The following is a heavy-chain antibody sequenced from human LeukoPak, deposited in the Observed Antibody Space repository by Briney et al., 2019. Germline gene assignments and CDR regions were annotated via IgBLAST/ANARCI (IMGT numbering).Heavy chain of an antibody. CDR2: IYYTGST. CDR1: GGSISSYF. CDR3: AREGSYSGSGSPPLEH. Sequence: SETLSLTCTVSGGSISSYFWSWIRQPPGKGLEWIGYIYYTGSTNYNPSLKSRVTISVDTSKNQFSLKLSSVTAADTAVYYCAREGSYSGSGSPPLEHWGQGTLVTVSS. V-gene: IGHV4-59*01. J-gene: IGHJ1*01. D-gene: IGHD3-10*01.